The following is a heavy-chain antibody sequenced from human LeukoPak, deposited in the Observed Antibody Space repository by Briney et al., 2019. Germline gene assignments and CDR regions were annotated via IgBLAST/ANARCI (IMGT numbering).Heavy chain of an antibody. J-gene: IGHJ6*02. CDR3: ARSAYYYDSRGHHNFYHYGMDV. V-gene: IGHV3-30*03. Sequence: GGSLRLSCAASGFTFSTYGMHWVRLAPGKGLEWVAVLSYDGSNKYYADSVKGRFTISRDNSKNTLYLQMNSLRAEDTAVYYCARSAYYYDSRGHHNFYHYGMDVWGQGTTVTVSS. D-gene: IGHD3-22*01. CDR2: LSYDGSNK. CDR1: GFTFSTYG.